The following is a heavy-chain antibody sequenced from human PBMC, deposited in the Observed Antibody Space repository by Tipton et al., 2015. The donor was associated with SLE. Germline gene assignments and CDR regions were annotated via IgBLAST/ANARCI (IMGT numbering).Heavy chain of an antibody. V-gene: IGHV4-34*01. J-gene: IGHJ3*02. CDR2: INHSGST. D-gene: IGHD1-26*01. CDR3: ASLRVGVRGAFDI. CDR1: GGSFSGYY. Sequence: TLSLTCAVYGGSFSGYYWSWIRQPPGKGLEWIGEINHSGSTNYNPSLKSRVTISVDTSKNQFSLKLSSVTAADTAVYYCASLRVGVRGAFDIWGQGTMVTVTS.